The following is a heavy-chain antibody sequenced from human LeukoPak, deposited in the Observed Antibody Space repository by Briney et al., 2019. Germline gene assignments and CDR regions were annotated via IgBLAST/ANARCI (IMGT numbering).Heavy chain of an antibody. V-gene: IGHV4-39*07. Sequence: PSETLSLTCTVSGGSISSSSYYWGWIRQPPGKGLEWIGSIYYSGSTYYNPSLKSRVTISVDTSKNQFSLKLSSVTAADTAVYYCAGRSYDSSGSRFDYWGQGTLVTVSS. D-gene: IGHD3-22*01. CDR3: AGRSYDSSGSRFDY. J-gene: IGHJ4*02. CDR1: GGSISSSSYY. CDR2: IYYSGST.